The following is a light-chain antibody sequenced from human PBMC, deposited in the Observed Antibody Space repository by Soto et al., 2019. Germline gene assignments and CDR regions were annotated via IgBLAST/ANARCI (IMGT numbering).Light chain of an antibody. CDR2: GIS. CDR1: HTISSSY. V-gene: IGKV3-20*01. J-gene: IGKJ1*01. Sequence: EIVLTQSPGTLSLSPGERATLSCSASHTISSSYLAWYQQKPGQAPRLLMYGISRRATGIPYRFSGSGSGTDFTLTITRLEPEDFAVYYCQQYVTSSPRTFGQGTKVDIK. CDR3: QQYVTSSPRT.